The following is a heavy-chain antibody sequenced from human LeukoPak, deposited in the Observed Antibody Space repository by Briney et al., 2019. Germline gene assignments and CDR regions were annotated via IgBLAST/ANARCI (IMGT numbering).Heavy chain of an antibody. J-gene: IGHJ6*02. CDR2: IYYSGST. V-gene: IGHV4-34*09. Sequence: SETLSLTCAVYGGSFSGYYWSWIRQPPGKGLEWIGYIYYSGSTYYNPSLKSRVTISVDTSKNQFSLKLSSVTAADTAVYYCARFSSSWYYYYYYGMDVWGQGTTVTVSS. CDR1: GGSFSGYY. CDR3: ARFSSSWYYYYYYGMDV. D-gene: IGHD6-13*01.